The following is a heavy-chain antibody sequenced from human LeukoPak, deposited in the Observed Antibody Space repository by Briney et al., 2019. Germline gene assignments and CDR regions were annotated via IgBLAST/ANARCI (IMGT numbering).Heavy chain of an antibody. J-gene: IGHJ4*02. D-gene: IGHD6-19*01. V-gene: IGHV3-7*03. Sequence: GGSLRLSCAASGFTFSNYWMTWVRQAPGKGLEWVAHIKEDGGEKHYVDPVKGRFTISRDNSKNTLYLQMNSLRAEDTAVYYCAKDGGSGWLTMWGQGTLVTVSS. CDR3: AKDGGSGWLTM. CDR1: GFTFSNYW. CDR2: IKEDGGEK.